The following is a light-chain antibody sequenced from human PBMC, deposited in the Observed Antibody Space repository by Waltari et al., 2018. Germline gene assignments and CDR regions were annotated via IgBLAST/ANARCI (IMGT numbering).Light chain of an antibody. CDR2: GES. J-gene: IGKJ2*01. CDR1: QSLGKNY. CDR3: QQYASSVLYT. Sequence: IVLTQSPGTLSLSPGDRASLSCKASQSLGKNYLAWYQHKPGQAPRLLIYGESSRAAVIPDRFSGSGSGTDFTLTISRLEPEDFAVYYCQQYASSVLYTFGQGTKLEIK. V-gene: IGKV3-20*01.